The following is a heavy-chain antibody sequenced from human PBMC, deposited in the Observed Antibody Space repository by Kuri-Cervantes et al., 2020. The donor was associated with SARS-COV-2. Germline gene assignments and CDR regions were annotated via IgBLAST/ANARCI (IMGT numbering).Heavy chain of an antibody. V-gene: IGHV4-39*01. J-gene: IGHJ4*02. CDR3: ARLQRVVVPAASFDY. D-gene: IGHD2-2*01. CDR1: GGSISSSSYY. CDR2: IYYSGST. Sequence: GSLRLCCTVSGGSISSSSYYWGWIRQPPGKGLEWIGSIYYSGSTYYNPSLKSRVTISVDTSKNQFSLKLSSVTAADTAVYYCARLQRVVVPAASFDYWGQGTLVTVSS.